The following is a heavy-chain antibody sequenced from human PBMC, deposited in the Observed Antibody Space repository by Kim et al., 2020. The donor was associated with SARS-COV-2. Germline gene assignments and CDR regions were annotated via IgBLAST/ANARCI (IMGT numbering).Heavy chain of an antibody. CDR3: ARGKRGSRQFDY. Sequence: AYAQKFQGRVTMIRNTSISTAYMDLSSLRSEDTAVYYWARGKRGSRQFDYWGQGTLVTVPS. D-gene: IGHD6-13*01. J-gene: IGHJ4*02. V-gene: IGHV1-8*01.